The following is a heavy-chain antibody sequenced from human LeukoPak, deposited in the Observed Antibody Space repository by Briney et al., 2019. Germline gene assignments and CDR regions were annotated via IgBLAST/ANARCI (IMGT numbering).Heavy chain of an antibody. Sequence: PGRSLRLSCAASGFIFSSYGMHWVRQAPGKELEWVAVIWYDGSNKYYADSVKGRFTISRDNSKNTLYLQMNSLRAEDTAVYYCGKVGSSGSHNYFDYWGQGTLVTVSS. D-gene: IGHD3-10*01. J-gene: IGHJ4*02. V-gene: IGHV3-33*06. CDR1: GFIFSSYG. CDR3: GKVGSSGSHNYFDY. CDR2: IWYDGSNK.